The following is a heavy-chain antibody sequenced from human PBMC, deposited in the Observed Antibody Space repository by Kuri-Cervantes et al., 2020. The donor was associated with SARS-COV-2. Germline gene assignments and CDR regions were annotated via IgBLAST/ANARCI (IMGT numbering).Heavy chain of an antibody. Sequence: ASVKVSCKASGYTFTSYGISWVRQAPGQGLEWMGWISAYNGNTNYAQKPQGRVTMTTDTSTSTAYMELRSLRSDDTAVYYCARNCLGYCSGGSCRYYYYYMDVWGKGTTVTVSS. CDR1: GYTFTSYG. J-gene: IGHJ6*03. D-gene: IGHD2-15*01. CDR2: ISAYNGNT. CDR3: ARNCLGYCSGGSCRYYYYYMDV. V-gene: IGHV1-18*01.